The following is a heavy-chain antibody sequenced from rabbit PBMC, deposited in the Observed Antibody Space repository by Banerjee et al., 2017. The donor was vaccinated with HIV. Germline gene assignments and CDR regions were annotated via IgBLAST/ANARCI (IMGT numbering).Heavy chain of an antibody. CDR2: IYTSSGST. D-gene: IGHD4-1*01. V-gene: IGHV1S43*01. J-gene: IGHJ4*01. CDR3: ARDLAGVIGWNFNL. Sequence: QEQLVESGGGLVQPEGSLTLTCKASGFDLNSFYYVCWVRQAPGKGLELIACIYTSSGSTYYASWVNGRFTISSHNAQNTLYLQLNSLTAADTATYFCARDLAGVIGWNFNLWGPGTLVTVS. CDR1: GFDLNSFYY.